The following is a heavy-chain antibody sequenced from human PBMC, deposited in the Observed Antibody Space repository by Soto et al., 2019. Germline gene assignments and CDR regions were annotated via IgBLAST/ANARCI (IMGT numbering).Heavy chain of an antibody. J-gene: IGHJ6*02. D-gene: IGHD1-26*01. CDR2: ISGSGGGST. CDR1: GFTFSTYA. Sequence: EVHLLESGGGLVQPGGSLRLSCAASGFTFSTYAMSWVRQAPGKGLEWVSAISGSGGGSTFYADSVKGRFTISRDNSKNTLYLQMNSLRAEDTAVYYCAKDRAVGATLYYYGMDVWGQGTTVTVSS. V-gene: IGHV3-23*01. CDR3: AKDRAVGATLYYYGMDV.